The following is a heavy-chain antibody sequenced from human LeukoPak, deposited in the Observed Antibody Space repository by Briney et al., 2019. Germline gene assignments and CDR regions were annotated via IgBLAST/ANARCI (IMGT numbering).Heavy chain of an antibody. CDR1: GYTFTGYY. CDR2: INPNSGGT. D-gene: IGHD4-17*01. V-gene: IGHV1-2*02. Sequence: GASVKVSCKASGYTFTGYYMHWVRQAPGQGLEWMGWINPNSGGTRYAQKFQGRVTMTRDTSISTAYMELSRLRSDDTALYYCARDNKDYGDYGAGLNYYMDVWGKGTTVTISS. J-gene: IGHJ6*03. CDR3: ARDNKDYGDYGAGLNYYMDV.